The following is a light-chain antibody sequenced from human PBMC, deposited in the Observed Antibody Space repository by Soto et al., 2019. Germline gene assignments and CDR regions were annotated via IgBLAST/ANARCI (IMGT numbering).Light chain of an antibody. J-gene: IGKJ4*01. CDR2: GAS. CDR1: QRISSY. CDR3: QQYNNWPLT. V-gene: IGKV3-15*01. Sequence: EIVMTQSPATLSVSPGERATLSCRASQRISSYLGWYQQKPGKAPRLLIYGASNRATGIPARFSGSGSGTEFTLTISSLQPEDFAVYYCQQYNNWPLTFGGGTKVDI.